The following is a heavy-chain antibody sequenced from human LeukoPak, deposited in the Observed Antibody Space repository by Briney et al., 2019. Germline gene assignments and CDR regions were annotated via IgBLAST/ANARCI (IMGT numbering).Heavy chain of an antibody. V-gene: IGHV1-2*02. CDR3: ARVASPYSSSWEYNWFDP. CDR2: INPNSGGT. J-gene: IGHJ5*02. D-gene: IGHD6-13*01. Sequence: ASVKVSCKAFGYTFTGYYMHWARQAPGQGLEWMGWINPNSGGTNYAQKFQGRVTMTRDTSISTAYMELSRLRSDDTAVYYCARVASPYSSSWEYNWFDPWGQGTLVTVSS. CDR1: GYTFTGYY.